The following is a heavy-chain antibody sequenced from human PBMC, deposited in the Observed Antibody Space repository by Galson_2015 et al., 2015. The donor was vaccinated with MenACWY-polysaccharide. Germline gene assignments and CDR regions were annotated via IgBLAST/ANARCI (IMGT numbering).Heavy chain of an antibody. CDR1: GFTFSTYA. Sequence: SLRLSCAASGFTFSTYAMGWVRQAPGKGLECVSTINAGGDATLYADSVKGRFTVSRDNSKDTLYLQMNSLTAEDTATYYCVKRTSCYGSGNWGQGTLVIVSS. CDR3: VKRTSCYGSGN. D-gene: IGHD3-10*01. V-gene: IGHV3-23*01. J-gene: IGHJ4*02. CDR2: INAGGDAT.